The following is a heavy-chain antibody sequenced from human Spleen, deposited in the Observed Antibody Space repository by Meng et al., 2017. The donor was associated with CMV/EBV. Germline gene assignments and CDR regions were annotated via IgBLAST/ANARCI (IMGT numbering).Heavy chain of an antibody. D-gene: IGHD3-22*01. Sequence: ASVKVSCKASGYTFTSYGITWVRQAPGQGLEWMGWISTYNGNINYAQKFQGRVTMTTDTSTNTAYMDLRSLRSDDTAVYYCAREWGGYYDSSGSDYYYGMDVWGPGTMVTVSS. J-gene: IGHJ6*02. CDR1: GYTFTSYG. CDR3: AREWGGYYDSSGSDYYYGMDV. CDR2: ISTYNGNI. V-gene: IGHV1-18*01.